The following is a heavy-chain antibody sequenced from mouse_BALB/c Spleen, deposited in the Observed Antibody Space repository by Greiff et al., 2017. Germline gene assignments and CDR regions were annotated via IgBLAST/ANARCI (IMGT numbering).Heavy chain of an antibody. Sequence: EVKLQESGPGLVKPSQTVSLTCTVTGISITTGNYRWSWIRQFPGNKLEWIGYIYYSGTITYNPSLTSRTTITRDTSKNQFFLEMNSLTAEDTATYYCAREDGNYYFDYWGQGTTLTVSS. CDR2: IYYSGTI. V-gene: IGHV3-5*02. CDR1: GISITTGNYR. J-gene: IGHJ2*01. D-gene: IGHD2-1*01. CDR3: AREDGNYYFDY.